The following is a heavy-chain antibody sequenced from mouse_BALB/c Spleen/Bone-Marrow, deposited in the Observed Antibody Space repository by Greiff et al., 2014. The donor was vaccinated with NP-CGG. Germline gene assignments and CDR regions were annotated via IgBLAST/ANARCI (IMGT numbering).Heavy chain of an antibody. CDR3: ARCYYGSSNAMYY. CDR2: INPSSGYT. D-gene: IGHD1-1*01. V-gene: IGHV1-4*01. CDR1: GYTFTSYT. Sequence: VQLQQSGAELARPGASVKMSCKASGYTFTSYTMHWVKQRPGQGLEWIGYINPSSGYTNYNQKFKDKATLTADKSSSTAYMQLSSLTSEDSAVYYCARCYYGSSNAMYYWGQGTSVTVSS. J-gene: IGHJ4*01.